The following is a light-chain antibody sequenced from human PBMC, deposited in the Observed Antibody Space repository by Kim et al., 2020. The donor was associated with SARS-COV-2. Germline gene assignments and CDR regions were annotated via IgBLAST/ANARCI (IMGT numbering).Light chain of an antibody. CDR2: DAS. J-gene: IGKJ4*01. CDR3: QQRNSWPPAVT. CDR1: QNIDTY. Sequence: PGDRATRSCRASQNIDTYLAWYQQRPGQAPRLLVYDASNRATGVPDRFSGSGSGTDFTLTISSLEPEDFSMYYCQQRNSWPPAVTFGGGTKVDIK. V-gene: IGKV3-11*01.